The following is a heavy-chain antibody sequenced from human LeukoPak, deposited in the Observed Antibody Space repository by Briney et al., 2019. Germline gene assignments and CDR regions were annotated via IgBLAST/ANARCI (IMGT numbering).Heavy chain of an antibody. CDR3: ASAPYDSSGYYFAGFDY. CDR2: FYYSGST. V-gene: IGHV4-59*01. Sequence: SETLSLTCTVSGGSISSYYWSWIRQPPGKGLEGIGYFYYSGSTNYKPSLTSRVNISVDTSKNQFSLKLSSVTAADTAVYYCASAPYDSSGYYFAGFDYWGQGTLVTVSS. CDR1: GGSISSYY. D-gene: IGHD3-22*01. J-gene: IGHJ4*02.